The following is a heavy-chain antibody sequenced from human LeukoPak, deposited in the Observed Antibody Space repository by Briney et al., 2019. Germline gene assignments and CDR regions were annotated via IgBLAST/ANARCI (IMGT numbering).Heavy chain of an antibody. CDR3: ARKYCSTTSCSYGFDV. CDR1: GGSSSGYY. V-gene: IGHV4-34*01. Sequence: SETLSLTCAVYGGSSSGYYWSWIRQPPGKGLEWIGEISHSGSTNYNPSLESRVTISIDTSKNQFSLKLSSVTAADTAVYFCARKYCSTTSCSYGFDVWGQGTMVTVSS. D-gene: IGHD2-2*01. CDR2: ISHSGST. J-gene: IGHJ3*01.